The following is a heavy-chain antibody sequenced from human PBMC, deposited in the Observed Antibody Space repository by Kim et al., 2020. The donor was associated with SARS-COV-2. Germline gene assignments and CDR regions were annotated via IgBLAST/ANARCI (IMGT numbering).Heavy chain of an antibody. CDR1: GYTFTSYA. D-gene: IGHD6-13*01. CDR3: ASSEAIAAAVNWFDT. Sequence: ASVKVSCKASGYTFTSYAMNWVRQAPGQGLEWMGWINTNTGNPTYAQGFTGRFVFSLDTSVSTAYLQISSLKAEDTAVYYCASSEAIAAAVNWFDTWGQGTLVTVSS. V-gene: IGHV7-4-1*02. J-gene: IGHJ5*02. CDR2: INTNTGNP.